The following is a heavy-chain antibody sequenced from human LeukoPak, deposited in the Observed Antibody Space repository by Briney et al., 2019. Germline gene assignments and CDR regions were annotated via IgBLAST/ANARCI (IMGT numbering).Heavy chain of an antibody. D-gene: IGHD4-17*01. V-gene: IGHV1-46*01. Sequence: ASVKVSCKASGYTFTSYYIHWVRQAPGQGHEWMGIINPSGGSTSYAQKFQGRVTMTRDTSTSTVYMELSSLRSEDTAVYYCATKTTVTSPFDIWGQGTMVTVSS. CDR2: INPSGGST. J-gene: IGHJ3*02. CDR1: GYTFTSYY. CDR3: ATKTTVTSPFDI.